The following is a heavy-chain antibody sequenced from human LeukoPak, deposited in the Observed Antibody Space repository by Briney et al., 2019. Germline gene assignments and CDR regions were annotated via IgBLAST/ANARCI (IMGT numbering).Heavy chain of an antibody. CDR3: ARDYRFAFDN. Sequence: GRSLRLSCAASGFIFSDYSMNWVRQAPGKGLEWISYVGIDSGNTKYADSVKGRFTISGDNAKKSLYLQMNSLRVEDTAVYYCARDYRFAFDNWGQGTLVTVSS. J-gene: IGHJ4*02. CDR2: VGIDSGNT. V-gene: IGHV3-21*05. CDR1: GFIFSDYS.